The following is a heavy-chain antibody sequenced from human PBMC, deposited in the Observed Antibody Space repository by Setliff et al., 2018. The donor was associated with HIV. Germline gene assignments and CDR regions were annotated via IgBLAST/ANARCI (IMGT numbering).Heavy chain of an antibody. CDR1: GFTFSSYA. CDR2: ISYDGSNK. D-gene: IGHD3-10*01. J-gene: IGHJ4*02. Sequence: GSLRLSCAASGFTFSSYAMHWVRQAPGKGLEWVAVISYDGSNKYYADSVKGRFTISRDKSKNTLYLQMNSLRAEDTAFYYCSKEKFTFTVVRGVIDSWGQGTLVTVSS. V-gene: IGHV3-30*04. CDR3: SKEKFTFTVVRGVIDS.